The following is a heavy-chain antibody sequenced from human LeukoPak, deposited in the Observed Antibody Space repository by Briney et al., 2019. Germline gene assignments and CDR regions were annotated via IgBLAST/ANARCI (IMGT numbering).Heavy chain of an antibody. CDR3: AKGSYQWLPPEY. CDR1: GFTFSSYG. J-gene: IGHJ4*02. CDR2: ISYDGSNK. Sequence: PGGSLRLSCAASGFTFSSYGMHWVRQAPGKGLEWVAVISYDGSNKYYADSVKGRFTISRDNSKNTLYLQMNSLRAEDTAVYYCAKGSYQWLPPEYWGQGTLVTVSS. D-gene: IGHD6-19*01. V-gene: IGHV3-30*18.